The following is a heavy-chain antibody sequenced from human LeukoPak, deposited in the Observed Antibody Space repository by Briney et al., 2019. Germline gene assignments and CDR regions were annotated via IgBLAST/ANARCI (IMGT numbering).Heavy chain of an antibody. Sequence: PEASVKVSCKASGYTFTSYGISWVRQAPGQGLEWMGWISAYNGNTNYAQKLQGRVTMTTDTSTSTAYMELRSLRSDDTAVYYCARARPPYSSSSLRRFDPWGQGTLVTVSS. CDR2: ISAYNGNT. CDR3: ARARPPYSSSSLRRFDP. J-gene: IGHJ5*02. CDR1: GYTFTSYG. D-gene: IGHD6-13*01. V-gene: IGHV1-18*01.